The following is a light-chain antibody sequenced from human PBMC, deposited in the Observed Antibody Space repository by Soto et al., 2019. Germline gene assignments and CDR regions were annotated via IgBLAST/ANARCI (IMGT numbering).Light chain of an antibody. CDR2: DAS. CDR3: QQYNSYSWT. J-gene: IGKJ1*01. Sequence: DIQMTQSPSTLSASVGDRVTITCRASQSISSWLAWYQQKPGKAPKLRIYDASSLESGVPSRFSASRSGTAFTLTISSLPPADFATYDCQQYNSYSWTFGQVTKVEIK. CDR1: QSISSW. V-gene: IGKV1-5*01.